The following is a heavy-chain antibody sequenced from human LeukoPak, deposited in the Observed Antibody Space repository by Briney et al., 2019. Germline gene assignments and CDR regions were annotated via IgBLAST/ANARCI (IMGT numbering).Heavy chain of an antibody. Sequence: GGSLRLSCAASGFTFSSYSMNWVRQAPGKGLEWVSSISSNSSYIYYADSVKGRFTISRDNAKNSLYLQMNSLRAEDTAVYYCARDGGLLSGEYYFDYWGQGTLVTVSS. J-gene: IGHJ4*02. CDR1: GFTFSSYS. D-gene: IGHD3-16*01. V-gene: IGHV3-21*01. CDR2: ISSNSSYI. CDR3: ARDGGLLSGEYYFDY.